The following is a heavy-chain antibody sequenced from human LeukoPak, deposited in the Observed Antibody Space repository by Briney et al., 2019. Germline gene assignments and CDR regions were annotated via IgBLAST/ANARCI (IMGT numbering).Heavy chain of an antibody. CDR1: GFTFRTFS. CDR2: INSDGSST. J-gene: IGHJ6*02. V-gene: IGHV3-74*01. Sequence: GGSLRLSCAASGFTFRTFSMHWVRKAPGKGLVWVSRINSDGSSTNYADSVKGRFTVSRDNAKNTLYLQMNSLRAEDTAVYYCFQSGGMDVWGQGTTVTVSS. CDR3: FQSGGMDV.